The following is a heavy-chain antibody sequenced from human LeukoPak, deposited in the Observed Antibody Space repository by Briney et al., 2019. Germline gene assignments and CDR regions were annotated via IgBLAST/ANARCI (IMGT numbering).Heavy chain of an antibody. V-gene: IGHV1-3*01. CDR1: GYTFTSYA. CDR3: ASPARGLWFNYMDV. CDR2: INAGNGNT. Sequence: GASVKVSCKASGYTFTSYAMNWVRQAPGQGLEWMGWINAGNGNTKYSQKFQGRVTITRDTSASTAYMELSSLRSEDTAVYYCASPARGLWFNYMDVWGKGTTVTVSS. J-gene: IGHJ6*03. D-gene: IGHD3-10*01.